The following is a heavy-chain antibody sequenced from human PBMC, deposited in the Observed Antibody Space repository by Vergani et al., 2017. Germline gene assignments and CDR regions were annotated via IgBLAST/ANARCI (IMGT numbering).Heavy chain of an antibody. CDR3: ANLNCGGDCYSGVD. Sequence: QVQLQESGPGLVKPSETLSLTCAVSGYSISSGYYWGWIRQPPGKGLEWIGSIYHSGSTYYTPSLKSRVTISVDTSKNQFSLKLSSVTAADTAVYYCANLNCGGDCYSGVDWGQGTLVTVSS. CDR2: IYHSGST. J-gene: IGHJ4*02. CDR1: GYSISSGYY. D-gene: IGHD2-21*02. V-gene: IGHV4-38-2*01.